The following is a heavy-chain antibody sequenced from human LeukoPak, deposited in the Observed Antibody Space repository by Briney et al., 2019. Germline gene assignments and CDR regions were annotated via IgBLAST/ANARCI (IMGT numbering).Heavy chain of an antibody. D-gene: IGHD6-19*01. CDR3: ARGGWYPESFQH. CDR2: ISYSGST. CDR1: GGSISTYY. Sequence: PPETLSLTRTVTGGSISTYYGSWIRQPPGKGLEWIGYISYSGSTYYNPSLKSRVTISIDTSKNQFSLKLSSVTAADTAVYYCARGGWYPESFQHWGQGALVTVSS. J-gene: IGHJ1*01. V-gene: IGHV4-59*01.